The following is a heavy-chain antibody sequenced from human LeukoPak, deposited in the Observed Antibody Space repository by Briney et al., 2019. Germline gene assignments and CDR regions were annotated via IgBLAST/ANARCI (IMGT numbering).Heavy chain of an antibody. J-gene: IGHJ6*02. CDR3: ARDQGYCSSTSCSYYGMDV. Sequence: GGSLRLSCAASGFTFSSYTMNWVRQAPGKGLEWVPSIVSSSTYIYYADSVKGRFTISRDNAKNSLYLQMNSLRAEDTAMYYCARDQGYCSSTSCSYYGMDVWGQGTTVTVSS. CDR1: GFTFSSYT. V-gene: IGHV3-21*01. D-gene: IGHD2-2*01. CDR2: IVSSSTYI.